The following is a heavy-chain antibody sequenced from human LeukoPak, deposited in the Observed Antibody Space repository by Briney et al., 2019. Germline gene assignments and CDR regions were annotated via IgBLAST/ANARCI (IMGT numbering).Heavy chain of an antibody. CDR1: AFVFTNYW. J-gene: IGHJ5*02. CDR2: IKPDGSQD. Sequence: GGSLRLSCAASAFVFTNYWMTWVRQLPGQGLEWVAHIKPDGSQDYYLDSVYGRFTMSRDNAKNSVYLQMNSLRAEDTAVYYCASIALGDTWGQGTLVTVSS. D-gene: IGHD7-27*01. CDR3: ASIALGDT. V-gene: IGHV3-7*01.